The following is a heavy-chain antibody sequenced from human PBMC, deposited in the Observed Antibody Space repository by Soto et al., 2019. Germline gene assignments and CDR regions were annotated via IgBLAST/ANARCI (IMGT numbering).Heavy chain of an antibody. CDR2: IGTAGDT. CDR3: ARQRYNWNDGSYAFDI. V-gene: IGHV3-13*04. J-gene: IGHJ3*02. D-gene: IGHD1-1*01. Sequence: GSLRLSCAASGFTFSSYDMHWVRQATGKGLEWVSAIGTAGDTYYPGSVKGRFTISRENAKNSLYLQMNSLRAGDTAVYYCARQRYNWNDGSYAFDIWGQGTMVTVSS. CDR1: GFTFSSYD.